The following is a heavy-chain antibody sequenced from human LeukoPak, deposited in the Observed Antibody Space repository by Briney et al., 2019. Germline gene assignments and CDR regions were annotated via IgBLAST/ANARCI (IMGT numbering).Heavy chain of an antibody. CDR2: IYYSGST. Sequence: ESSETLSLTCTVSGGSISSSSYYWGWIRQPPGKGLEWIGSIYYSGSTYYNPSLKSRVTISVDTSKNQFSLKLSSVTAADTAVYYCARQSSGWSELWFDPWGQGTLVTVSS. CDR3: ARQSSGWSELWFDP. V-gene: IGHV4-39*01. D-gene: IGHD6-19*01. J-gene: IGHJ5*02. CDR1: GGSISSSSYY.